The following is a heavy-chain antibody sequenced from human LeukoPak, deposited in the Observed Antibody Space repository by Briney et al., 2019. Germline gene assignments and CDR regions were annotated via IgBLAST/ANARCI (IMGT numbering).Heavy chain of an antibody. V-gene: IGHV4-59*01. CDR1: GGSMSSDY. D-gene: IGHD3-16*01. CDR3: ARDRGTGYGPSDLDY. J-gene: IGHJ4*02. CDR2: IYHSGSS. Sequence: SETLSLTCTVSGGSMSSDYWSWIRQPPGKGLEWLGYIYHSGSSFYNPSLKSRLTISIDTSKNQFSLKVMSVTAADTAVYYCARDRGTGYGPSDLDYWGQGALVTVSS.